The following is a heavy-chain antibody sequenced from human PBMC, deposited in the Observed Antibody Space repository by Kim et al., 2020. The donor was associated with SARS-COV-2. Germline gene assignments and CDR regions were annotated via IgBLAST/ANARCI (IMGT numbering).Heavy chain of an antibody. V-gene: IGHV1-69*04. D-gene: IGHD1-20*01. CDR2: IIPILGIA. J-gene: IGHJ6*02. Sequence: SVKVSCKASGGTFSSYAISWVRQAPGQGLEWMGRIIPILGIANYAQKFQGRVTITADKSTSTAYMELSSLRSEDTAVYYCARGITGTPIKYYYYYGMDVWGQGTTVTVSS. CDR3: ARGITGTPIKYYYYYGMDV. CDR1: GGTFSSYA.